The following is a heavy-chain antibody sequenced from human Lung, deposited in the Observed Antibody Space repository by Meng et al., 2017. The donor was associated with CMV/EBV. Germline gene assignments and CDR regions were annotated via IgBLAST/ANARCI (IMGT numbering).Heavy chain of an antibody. Sequence: GGSLRLSCAASGFTVTRNWMTWVRQAPGKGLEWVANINEDGTDKNYLDSVKGRFTISRDNVKKSAYLQMNTLRGEDTAVYYCARPIEGIRETLDYWGQGTLVTVSS. CDR2: INEDGTDK. J-gene: IGHJ4*02. D-gene: IGHD3-10*01. CDR1: GFTVTRNW. V-gene: IGHV3-7*01. CDR3: ARPIEGIRETLDY.